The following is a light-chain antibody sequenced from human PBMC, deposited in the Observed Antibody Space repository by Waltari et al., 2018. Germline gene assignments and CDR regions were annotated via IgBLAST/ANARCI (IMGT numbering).Light chain of an antibody. V-gene: IGKV1-39*01. Sequence: DIQMTQSPSSLPASVGDRVTISCRASQRISSYLNWYQQEPGKAPRLLIYGATSLQSGVPSRFSGSGSGTDFTLTISSPQPEDFATYYCQQTYKTPRTFGQGTKVDI. J-gene: IGKJ1*01. CDR1: QRISSY. CDR3: QQTYKTPRT. CDR2: GAT.